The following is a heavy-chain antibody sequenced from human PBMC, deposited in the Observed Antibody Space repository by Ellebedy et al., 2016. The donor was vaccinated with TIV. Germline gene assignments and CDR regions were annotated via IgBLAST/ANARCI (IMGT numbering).Heavy chain of an antibody. J-gene: IGHJ4*02. D-gene: IGHD3-16*01. Sequence: PGGSLRLSCAASGFTFSSYAMHWVRQAPGKGLEWVAVISYDGSNKYYADSVKGRFTISRDNSKNTLYLQMNSLRAEDTAVYYCASRTNLIHFSEYWGQGTLVTVSS. CDR2: ISYDGSNK. CDR3: ASRTNLIHFSEY. CDR1: GFTFSSYA. V-gene: IGHV3-30-3*01.